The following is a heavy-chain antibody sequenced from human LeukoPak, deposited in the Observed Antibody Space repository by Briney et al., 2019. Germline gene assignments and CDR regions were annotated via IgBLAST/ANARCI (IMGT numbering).Heavy chain of an antibody. CDR1: GYTFPSYF. J-gene: IGHJ4*02. Sequence: ASVKVSCKASGYTFPSYFMHWVRQAPGQGLEWMGIINPTGGSTTYAQKFQGRVTMTRDTSTSTVYMELSSLRSDDTAVYYCARTAARRFDYRGQGTLVTVSS. D-gene: IGHD6-6*01. CDR2: INPTGGST. CDR3: ARTAARRFDY. V-gene: IGHV1-46*01.